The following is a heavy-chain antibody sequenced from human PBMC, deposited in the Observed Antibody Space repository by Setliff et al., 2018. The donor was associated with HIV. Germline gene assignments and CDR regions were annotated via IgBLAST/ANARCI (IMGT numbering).Heavy chain of an antibody. Sequence: ASVKVSCKASGYTFTSYYMNWVRQDSGKGLEWMGIINPSGGSSTYAQKFQGRVAMTRDTSTSTVYMELSSLRSEDTAGYYCARDRVRITIFGANDASVSWGRGTMVTVS. D-gene: IGHD3-3*01. CDR2: INPSGGSS. J-gene: IGHJ3*02. CDR1: GYTFTSYY. V-gene: IGHV1-46*01. CDR3: ARDRVRITIFGANDASVS.